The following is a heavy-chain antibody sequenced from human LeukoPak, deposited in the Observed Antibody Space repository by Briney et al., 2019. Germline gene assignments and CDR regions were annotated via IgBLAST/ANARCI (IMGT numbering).Heavy chain of an antibody. CDR2: IYYSGSP. J-gene: IGHJ4*02. V-gene: IGHV4-59*08. CDR1: GGSIRSSY. D-gene: IGHD5-12*01. CDR3: ARHESRAYELDY. Sequence: SETLSLTCTVSGGSIRSSYWSWIRQPPGKGLEWLGYIYYSGSPNYNPSLKSRVTISIDTSKNQFSLKLTSVTAADTAVYYCARHESRAYELDYWGQGTLVTVSS.